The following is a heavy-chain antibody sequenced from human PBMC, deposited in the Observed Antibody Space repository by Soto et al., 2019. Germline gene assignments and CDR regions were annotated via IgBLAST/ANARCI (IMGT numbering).Heavy chain of an antibody. V-gene: IGHV4-39*01. D-gene: IGHD6-13*01. CDR3: ARHKDTSSRYLLPDF. CDR1: NGSISSGSYY. Sequence: SETLSLTCTVSNGSISSGSYYWGWVRQPPGKWLEWIGSIYYSGNAYYNPSLKSRVAVSVDTSKNQFSLKVTSVTATDTAVYYCARHKDTSSRYLLPDFWGQGTLVTVSS. CDR2: IYYSGNA. J-gene: IGHJ4*02.